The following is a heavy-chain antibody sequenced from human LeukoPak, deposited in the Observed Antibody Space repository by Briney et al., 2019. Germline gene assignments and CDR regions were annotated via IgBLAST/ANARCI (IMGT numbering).Heavy chain of an antibody. J-gene: IGHJ4*02. CDR3: ARGPGYDFWSGYGEYYFDY. D-gene: IGHD3-3*01. CDR2: VNPNSGGT. CDR1: GYTFTGYY. V-gene: IGHV1-2*02. Sequence: ASVKVSCKASGYTFTGYYIHWVRQAPGQGLEWMGWVNPNSGGTNFAQKFQGRVTMTSDTSMSTAYMEMSGLRSDDTAVYYCARGPGYDFWSGYGEYYFDYWGQGTLVTVSS.